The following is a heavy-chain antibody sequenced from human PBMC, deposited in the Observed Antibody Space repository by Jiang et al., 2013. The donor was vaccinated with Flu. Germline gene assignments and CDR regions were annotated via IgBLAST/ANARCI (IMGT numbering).Heavy chain of an antibody. CDR1: GFTFTSYA. CDR3: TKNKIYADS. V-gene: IGHV3-23*01. CDR2: ISANGDTA. D-gene: IGHD3-16*01. Sequence: VQLLESGGGLVQPGGSLRLSCAASGFTFTSYAMSWVRQAPGKGLEWVSSISANGDTAIYADSVKARFTISRDKSNKTLYLQMNNVRVEDTAKYYCTKNKIYADSWGQGTLVTVSS. J-gene: IGHJ4*02.